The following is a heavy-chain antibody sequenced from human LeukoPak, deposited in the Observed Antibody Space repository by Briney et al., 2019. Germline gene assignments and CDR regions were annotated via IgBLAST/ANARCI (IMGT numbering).Heavy chain of an antibody. Sequence: GGSLRLSCAVSEFVVSSNYMSWVRQAPGKGLEWVSVIYSGGSTYYADSVKGRFSISRDNSKNTIYLQMNSLRGEDTAVYHCASHIVGSSVAFDIWGRGTMVTVSS. D-gene: IGHD1-26*01. V-gene: IGHV3-66*01. J-gene: IGHJ3*02. CDR2: IYSGGST. CDR1: EFVVSSNY. CDR3: ASHIVGSSVAFDI.